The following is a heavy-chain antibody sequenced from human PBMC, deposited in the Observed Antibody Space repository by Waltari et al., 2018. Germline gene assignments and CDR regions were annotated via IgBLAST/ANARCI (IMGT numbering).Heavy chain of an antibody. J-gene: IGHJ6*02. D-gene: IGHD3-16*01. CDR1: GFTLTSYT. CDR2: MSGSGLI. V-gene: IGHV3-23*01. CDR3: AKDEGNRRAPTFGMDV. Sequence: EMQLLESGGGLAQPGGSVRLSCAASGFTLTSYTLNWGSQAPGRGLEWVSLMSGSGLIDYADSVKGRFTISRDNSKNTVFLQMDSLRAEDTAVYYCAKDEGNRRAPTFGMDVWGRGTTVIVS.